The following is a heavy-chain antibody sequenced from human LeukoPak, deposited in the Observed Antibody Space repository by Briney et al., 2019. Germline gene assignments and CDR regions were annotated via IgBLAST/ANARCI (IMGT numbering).Heavy chain of an antibody. CDR1: GFTFSSYA. V-gene: IGHV3-30*04. D-gene: IGHD3-10*01. J-gene: IGHJ6*02. CDR2: ISYDGSNK. Sequence: GGSLRLSCAASGFTFSSYAMHWVRQAPGKGLEWVAVISYDGSNKYYADSVKGRFTISRDNSKNTLYLQMNSLRAEDTAVYYCAKAMVRGRYYGMDVWGQGTTVTVSS. CDR3: AKAMVRGRYYGMDV.